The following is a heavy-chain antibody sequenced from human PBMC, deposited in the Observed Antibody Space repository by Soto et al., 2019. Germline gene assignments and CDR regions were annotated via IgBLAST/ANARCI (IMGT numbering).Heavy chain of an antibody. Sequence: QVQLVQSGAEVKKPGASVKVSCKASGYTFTSYDINWVRQATGQGLEWMGWMNPNSGNTGYAQKFQGRVTMTRNTSXXTAYMELSRLRSEDTAVYYCARLSRWLQSFYGMDVWGQGTTVTVSS. J-gene: IGHJ6*02. CDR2: MNPNSGNT. CDR1: GYTFTSYD. CDR3: ARLSRWLQSFYGMDV. V-gene: IGHV1-8*01. D-gene: IGHD5-12*01.